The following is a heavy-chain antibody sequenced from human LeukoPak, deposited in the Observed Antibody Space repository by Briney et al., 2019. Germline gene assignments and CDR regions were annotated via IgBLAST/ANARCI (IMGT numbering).Heavy chain of an antibody. Sequence: SETLSLTCIVSGGSISNYYWGWIRQPPGKGLEWIGYIYYSGSTNYNPSLKSRVTISVDTSKNQFSLKLSSATAADTAVYYCARLGALLRHFDYWGQGTLVTVSS. CDR1: GGSISNYY. CDR2: IYYSGST. CDR3: ARLGALLRHFDY. V-gene: IGHV4-59*08. D-gene: IGHD6-6*01. J-gene: IGHJ4*02.